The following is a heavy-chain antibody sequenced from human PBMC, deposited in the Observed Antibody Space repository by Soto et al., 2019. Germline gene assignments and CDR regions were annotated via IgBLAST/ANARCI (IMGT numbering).Heavy chain of an antibody. V-gene: IGHV5-51*01. CDR1: GYGFRIHL. J-gene: IGHJ3*02. CDR3: ASDSHCDGGNCPMGGFDM. CDR2: IYPGNSNT. Sequence: GESLRIPCEGSGYGFRIHLVAWLGQMPGKGLEWVGIIYPGNSNTMYSPSFQGQVTISADTALSTTYLQWDTLKPSDTAIYFCASDSHCDGGNCPMGGFDMWGQGTMVTVSS. D-gene: IGHD2-15*01.